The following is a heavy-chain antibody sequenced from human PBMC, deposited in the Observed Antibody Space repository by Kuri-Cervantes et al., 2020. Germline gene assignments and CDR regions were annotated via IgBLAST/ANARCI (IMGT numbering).Heavy chain of an antibody. CDR2: ISHGGST. V-gene: IGHV4-34*01. J-gene: IGHJ5*02. CDR1: GGSFSGNY. CDR3: ARAGAVIVVFDP. D-gene: IGHD3-22*01. Sequence: SETLSLTCAVYGGSFSGNYWSWIRQPPGKGLEWIGEISHGGSTSYNPSLKSRVTISTDTSKSQFSLKLSSVTAADTAVYYCARAGAVIVVFDPWGQGTLVTVSS.